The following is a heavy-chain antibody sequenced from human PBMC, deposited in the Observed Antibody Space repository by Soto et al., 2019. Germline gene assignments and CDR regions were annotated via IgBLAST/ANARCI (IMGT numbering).Heavy chain of an antibody. CDR1: GGSVTNSSYY. J-gene: IGHJ4*02. CDR3: VSQRTTVPTQAYFDY. CDR2: VYYRGRS. Sequence: SETLSLTCTVSGGSVTNSSYYWGWIRQSPGKGLEWIGSVYYRGRSYSKSSVKSRVTVSVDTSKNRFSLSLNSVTASDTAVYFCVSQRTTVPTQAYFDYWGPGALVTVSS. D-gene: IGHD4-17*01. V-gene: IGHV4-39*01.